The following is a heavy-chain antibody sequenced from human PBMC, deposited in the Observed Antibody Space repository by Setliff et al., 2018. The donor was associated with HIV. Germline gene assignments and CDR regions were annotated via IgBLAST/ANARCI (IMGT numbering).Heavy chain of an antibody. CDR3: VRVTADRTNYYYYMDV. V-gene: IGHV1-18*01. J-gene: IGHJ6*03. CDR2: IDAYNGNT. D-gene: IGHD4-17*01. CDR1: GYTLTSYA. Sequence: GASVKVSCKASGYTLTSYAITWVRQAPGQGLEWVGWIDAYNGNTNYAQKFRGRVTMTTDTSTNTAYMEVRSLTSDDTAVYYCVRVTADRTNYYYYMDVWDKGTTVTSP.